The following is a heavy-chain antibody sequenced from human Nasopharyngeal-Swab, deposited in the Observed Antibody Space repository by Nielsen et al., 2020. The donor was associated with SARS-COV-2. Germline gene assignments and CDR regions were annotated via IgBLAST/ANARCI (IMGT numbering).Heavy chain of an antibody. D-gene: IGHD3-10*01. J-gene: IGHJ6*02. V-gene: IGHV4-59*01. Sequence: WIRQPPGKGLEWIGYIYYSGSTNYNPSLKSRVTISVDTSKNQFSLKLSSVTAADTAVYYCARVAPLSTMVRGVHYGMDVWGQGTTGTVSS. CDR3: ARVAPLSTMVRGVHYGMDV. CDR2: IYYSGST.